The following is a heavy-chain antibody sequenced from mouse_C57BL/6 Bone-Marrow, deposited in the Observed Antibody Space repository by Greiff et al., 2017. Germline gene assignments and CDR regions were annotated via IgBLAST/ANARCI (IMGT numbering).Heavy chain of an antibody. CDR3: ARWGYYYGSRRLLDFDG. CDR2: IDPNSGGT. J-gene: IGHJ1*03. Sequence: QVQLQQPGAELVKPGASVKLSCKASGYTFTSYWMHWVKQRPGRGLEWIGRIDPNSGGTKYNAKFKSKATLTVDKPSSTAYMQLSSLTSEDSAVYDCARWGYYYGSRRLLDFDGWGTGTTVTVSS. V-gene: IGHV1-72*01. D-gene: IGHD1-1*01. CDR1: GYTFTSYW.